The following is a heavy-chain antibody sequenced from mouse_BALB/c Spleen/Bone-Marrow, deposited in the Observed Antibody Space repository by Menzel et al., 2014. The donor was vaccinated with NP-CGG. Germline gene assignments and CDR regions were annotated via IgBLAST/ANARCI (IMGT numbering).Heavy chain of an antibody. Sequence: EVQGVESGGGLVQPGGSLRLSCATSGFTFTDYYMTWVRQPSGKALEWLSFIRNEANGYTTEYSASVKGWFTISRDNSQSILYLQMNTLRPEDSATYYCARDNGSSPSYWFFNVWGAGTTVTVSS. D-gene: IGHD1-1*01. CDR1: GFTFTDYY. V-gene: IGHV7-3*02. CDR2: IRNEANGYTT. J-gene: IGHJ1*01. CDR3: ARDNGSSPSYWFFNV.